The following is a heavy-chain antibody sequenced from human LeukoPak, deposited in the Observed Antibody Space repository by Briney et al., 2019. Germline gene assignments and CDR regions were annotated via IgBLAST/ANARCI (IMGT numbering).Heavy chain of an antibody. D-gene: IGHD2-8*02. CDR1: GFTFSRYS. J-gene: IGHJ4*02. CDR3: AKEGLLGGYYFDL. V-gene: IGHV3-23*01. Sequence: GRSLRLSCAASGFTFSRYSMAWVRQAPGRGLEWVSTVGGRGGPRTFYADSVQGRFTVSRDNSRDTVYLQMESLGAEDTAIYYCAKEGLLGGYYFDLWGQGALVTVSS. CDR2: VGGRGGPRT.